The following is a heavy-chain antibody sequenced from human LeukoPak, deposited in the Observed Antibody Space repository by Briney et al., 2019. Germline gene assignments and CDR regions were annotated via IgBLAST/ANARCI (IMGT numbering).Heavy chain of an antibody. CDR1: GYTFTSYY. D-gene: IGHD3-22*01. J-gene: IGHJ4*02. Sequence: ASVKVSCKASGYTFTSYYMHWVRQAPGKGLEWMGGFDPEDGETIYAQKFQGRVTMTEDTSTDTAYMELSSLRSEDTAVYYCATVWYDSSGHTTPYFDYWGQGTLVTVSS. CDR3: ATVWYDSSGHTTPYFDY. V-gene: IGHV1-24*01. CDR2: FDPEDGET.